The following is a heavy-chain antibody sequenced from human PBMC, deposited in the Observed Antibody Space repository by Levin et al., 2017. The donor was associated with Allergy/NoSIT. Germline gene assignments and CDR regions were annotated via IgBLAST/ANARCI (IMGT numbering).Heavy chain of an antibody. D-gene: IGHD3-10*01. J-gene: IGHJ6*02. V-gene: IGHV3-21*01. Sequence: MPGGSLRLSCEGSGFIFRNYSINWVRQIPGKGLEWISSISSSATYAYHADSLEGRFTISRDNDQNSVFLQMTSLRVEDTAVYYCARDFYYGSGSPRGYGMDVWGQGTTVTVSS. CDR2: ISSSATYA. CDR1: GFIFRNYS. CDR3: ARDFYYGSGSPRGYGMDV.